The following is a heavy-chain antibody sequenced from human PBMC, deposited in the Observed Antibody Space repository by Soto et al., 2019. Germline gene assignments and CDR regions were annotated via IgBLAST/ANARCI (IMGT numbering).Heavy chain of an antibody. CDR3: AKVSRKGSAIDFDY. J-gene: IGHJ4*02. CDR1: GYTFSNYD. Sequence: QVQLVQSGAELKKPGASVKVSCKASGYTFSNYDMNWVRQATGQGPEWIGWVNPNNGETGYAQKFQGRVTLTTDNSTTTAYMELTSLRSEDTAIYYCAKVSRKGSAIDFDYWGQGTLITVSS. CDR2: VNPNNGET. V-gene: IGHV1-8*01. D-gene: IGHD3-10*01.